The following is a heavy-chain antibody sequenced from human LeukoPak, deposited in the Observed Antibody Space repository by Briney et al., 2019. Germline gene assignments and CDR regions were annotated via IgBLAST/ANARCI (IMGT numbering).Heavy chain of an antibody. Sequence: SESLSLTCTVSGGSISSYYWSWIRQPPGKGLEWIGYIYSCGSTNYNPSLKSRVTISVDASKNQFSLKLSSVTAADTAVYYCARDFAPALGYDYVWGSYRQEGAFDIWGQGTMVTVSS. D-gene: IGHD3-16*02. CDR1: GGSISSYY. CDR2: IYSCGST. CDR3: ARDFAPALGYDYVWGSYRQEGAFDI. J-gene: IGHJ3*02. V-gene: IGHV4-59*01.